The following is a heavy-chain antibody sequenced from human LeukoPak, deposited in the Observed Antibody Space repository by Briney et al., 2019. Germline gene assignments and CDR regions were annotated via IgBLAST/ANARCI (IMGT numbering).Heavy chain of an antibody. CDR2: ISYDGSNK. Sequence: GGSLRLSCAASGFTFSSYGMHWVRQAPGKGLEWVAVISYDGSNKYYADSVKGRFTISRDNSKNTLYLQMNSLRAEDTAVYYCAKYRTSSITMVREVMDVWGQGTTVTVSS. V-gene: IGHV3-30*18. J-gene: IGHJ6*02. D-gene: IGHD3-10*01. CDR1: GFTFSSYG. CDR3: AKYRTSSITMVREVMDV.